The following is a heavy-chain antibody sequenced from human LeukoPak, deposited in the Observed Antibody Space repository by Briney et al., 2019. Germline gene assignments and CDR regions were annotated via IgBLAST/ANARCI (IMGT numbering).Heavy chain of an antibody. CDR1: GFTFSSYA. J-gene: IGHJ4*02. CDR2: INGSGDRK. V-gene: IGHV3-23*01. D-gene: IGHD3-22*01. Sequence: PGESLRLSCAASGFTFSSYAMSWVRQAPGKGLEWVSTINGSGDRKYYTDSVKGRFTISRVSSENTLYLQMNSLRADDTAVYYCAKDSYYDSSGYYYGDYWGQGTLVTVSS. CDR3: AKDSYYDSSGYYYGDY.